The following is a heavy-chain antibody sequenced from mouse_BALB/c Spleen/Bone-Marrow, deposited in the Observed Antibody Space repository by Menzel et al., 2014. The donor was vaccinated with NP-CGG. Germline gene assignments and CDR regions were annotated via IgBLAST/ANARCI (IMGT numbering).Heavy chain of an antibody. CDR2: INPDSSTI. Sequence: DVKLQESGGGLVQPGGSLKLSCAASGFDFSSYWMSWVRQAPGKGLEWIGEINPDSSTINYTPSLKDKFIISRVNAKNTLYLQKNKVRSEDTALYYCTRLHYYGYSAYWGQGTLVTVST. D-gene: IGHD1-2*01. CDR1: GFDFSSYW. V-gene: IGHV4-1*02. CDR3: TRLHYYGYSAY. J-gene: IGHJ3*01.